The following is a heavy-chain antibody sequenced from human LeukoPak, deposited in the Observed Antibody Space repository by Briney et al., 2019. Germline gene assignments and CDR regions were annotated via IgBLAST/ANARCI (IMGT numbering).Heavy chain of an antibody. J-gene: IGHJ4*02. CDR3: AKDPRIVVVPAAIEGGYYFDY. Sequence: TGGSLRLSCAASGFTVSSNYMSWVRQAPGKGLEWVSVIYSGGSTYYADSVKGRFTISRDNSKNTLYLQMNSLRAEDTAVYYCAKDPRIVVVPAAIEGGYYFDYWGQGTLVTVSS. V-gene: IGHV3-53*01. D-gene: IGHD2-2*02. CDR2: IYSGGST. CDR1: GFTVSSNY.